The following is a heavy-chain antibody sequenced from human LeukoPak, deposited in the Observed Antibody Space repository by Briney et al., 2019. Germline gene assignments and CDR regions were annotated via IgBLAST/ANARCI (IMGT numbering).Heavy chain of an antibody. CDR3: AREILGGFNPGAY. D-gene: IGHD1-14*01. J-gene: IGHJ4*02. V-gene: IGHV4-4*02. CDR1: LDSTTSNF. CDR2: IHRSGSP. Sequence: SETLSLTCTVSLDSTTSNFWSWVRQPPGKGLEWIGEIHRSGSPNYNPSLQSRVTISIDRSRNQIVLELSSVTAADTAFYYCAREILGGFNPGAYWGQGTLVTVSS.